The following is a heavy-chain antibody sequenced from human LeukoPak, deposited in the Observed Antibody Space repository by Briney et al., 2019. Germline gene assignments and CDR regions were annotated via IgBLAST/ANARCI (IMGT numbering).Heavy chain of an antibody. CDR3: ARVYGSGSYRIIDY. CDR1: GYTFTSYD. J-gene: IGHJ4*02. CDR2: MNPNSGNT. V-gene: IGHV1-8*01. Sequence: ASVKVSCKASGYTFTSYDINWVRQATGQGLEWMGWMNPNSGNTGYAQKFQGRVTMTRNTSISTPYMELNSLRSEDTAVYYCARVYGSGSYRIIDYWGQGTLVTVSS. D-gene: IGHD3-10*01.